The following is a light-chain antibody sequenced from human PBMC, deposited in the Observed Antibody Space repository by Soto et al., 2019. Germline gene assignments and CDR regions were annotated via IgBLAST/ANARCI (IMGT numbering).Light chain of an antibody. V-gene: IGKV1-5*01. CDR2: GAS. J-gene: IGKJ4*01. CDR1: QSVTSR. Sequence: DIQMTQSPSTLSASVGDRVTITCRASQSVTSRLAWYQQKPGKAPKLLIYGASNLESGVPSRFSGSGSGTDFTLTISSLQPDDFAAYYCQQYNSYSLTFGGGTTVEIK. CDR3: QQYNSYSLT.